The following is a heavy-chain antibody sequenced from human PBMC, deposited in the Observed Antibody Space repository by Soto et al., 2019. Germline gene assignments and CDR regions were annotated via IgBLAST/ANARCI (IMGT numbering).Heavy chain of an antibody. D-gene: IGHD6-19*01. CDR2: IYHTGST. CDR1: GVSISSGNW. J-gene: IGHJ4*02. CDR3: ARLRRSSGRQVDY. Sequence: SETLSLTCAVSGVSISSGNWWSWVRQPPGKGLEWIGEIYHTGSTNYNPSLESRVTTSVDKSKNQFSLKLRSVTAADTAVYYCARLRRSSGRQVDYWGQGTLVTVSS. V-gene: IGHV4-4*02.